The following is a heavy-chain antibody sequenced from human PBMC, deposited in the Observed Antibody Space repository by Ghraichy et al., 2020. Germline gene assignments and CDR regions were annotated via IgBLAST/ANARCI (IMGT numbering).Heavy chain of an antibody. CDR3: ARGDYYVSGGNALNL. J-gene: IGHJ4*02. CDR1: GFRFSDYA. D-gene: IGHD3-22*01. Sequence: GGSLRLSCAASGFRFSDYAAHWVRQAPGRGLESVALISFDGSIKFYADSVRGRFTISRDNSKSTLYLQMDSLRTEDAAVYYCARGDYYVSGGNALNLWGQGTLVTVSS. CDR2: ISFDGSIK. V-gene: IGHV3-30-3*01.